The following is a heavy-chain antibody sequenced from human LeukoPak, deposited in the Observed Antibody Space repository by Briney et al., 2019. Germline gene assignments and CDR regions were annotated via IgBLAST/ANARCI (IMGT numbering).Heavy chain of an antibody. D-gene: IGHD2-2*01. CDR3: AKDKGIVVVPAAPGAFDI. J-gene: IGHJ3*02. Sequence: PGGSLRLSCVASGFTFNSYGIHWVRQAPGKGLEWVAFIRYDGSNKYYADSVKGRFTISRDNSKNTLYLQMNSLRAEDTAVYYCAKDKGIVVVPAAPGAFDIRGQGTMVTVSS. V-gene: IGHV3-30*02. CDR2: IRYDGSNK. CDR1: GFTFNSYG.